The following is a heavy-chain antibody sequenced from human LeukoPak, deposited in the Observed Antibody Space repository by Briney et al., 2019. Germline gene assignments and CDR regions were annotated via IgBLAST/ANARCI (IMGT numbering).Heavy chain of an antibody. CDR2: IRYDGSNK. V-gene: IGHV3-30*02. D-gene: IGHD3-10*01. CDR3: AKGRGSFGEYTDY. J-gene: IGHJ4*02. Sequence: GGSLRLSCAASGFTFSSYGMHWVRQAPGKGLESVAFIRYDGSNKYYADSVKGRFTISRDNSKNTLYLQMNSLRAEDTAVYYCAKGRGSFGEYTDYWGQGTLVTVSS. CDR1: GFTFSSYG.